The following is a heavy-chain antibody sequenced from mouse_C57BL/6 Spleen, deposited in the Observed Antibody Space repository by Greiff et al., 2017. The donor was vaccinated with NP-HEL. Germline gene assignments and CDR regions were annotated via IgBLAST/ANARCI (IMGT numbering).Heavy chain of an antibody. CDR1: GYSITSGYY. D-gene: IGHD1-1*01. V-gene: IGHV3-6*01. Sequence: EVQLVESGPGLVKPSQSLSLTCSVTGYSITSGYYWNWIRQFPGNKLEWMGYISYDGSNNYNPSLKNRISITRDTSKNQFFLKLNSVTTEDTATYYCARDKENYYGSSYSYAMDYWGQGTSVTVSS. CDR3: ARDKENYYGSSYSYAMDY. CDR2: ISYDGSN. J-gene: IGHJ4*01.